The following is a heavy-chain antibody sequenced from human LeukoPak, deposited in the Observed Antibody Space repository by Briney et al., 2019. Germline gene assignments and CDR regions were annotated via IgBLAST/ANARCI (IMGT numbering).Heavy chain of an antibody. CDR3: AAWFGGSYYYGMDV. CDR2: MNPNSGRT. J-gene: IGHJ6*02. D-gene: IGHD3-10*01. V-gene: IGHV1-8*01. Sequence: GASVKVSCKASGYTLTSYDINWVRQATGQGLEWMGWMNPNSGRTGYAQNFQGRITITRNTSISTAYMELSSLRSEDTAVYYCAAWFGGSYYYGMDVWGQGTTVTVSS. CDR1: GYTLTSYD.